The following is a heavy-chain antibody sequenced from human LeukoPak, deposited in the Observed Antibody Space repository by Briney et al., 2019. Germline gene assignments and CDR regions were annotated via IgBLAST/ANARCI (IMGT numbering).Heavy chain of an antibody. J-gene: IGHJ4*02. V-gene: IGHV3-23*01. CDR2: IYGDGQTT. CDR1: GFTFSSYW. CDR3: AKDRLPDGRWSLDY. D-gene: IGHD6-13*01. Sequence: GGSLRLSCAASGFTFSSYWMSWVRQAPGKGLEWVSGIYGDGQTTFYADSVKGRFTISKDNSGNTLYLQMNSLRAEDTAIYYCAKDRLPDGRWSLDYWGQGALVTVSS.